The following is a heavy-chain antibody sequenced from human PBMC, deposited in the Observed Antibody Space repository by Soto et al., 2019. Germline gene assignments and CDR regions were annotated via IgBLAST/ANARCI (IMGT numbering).Heavy chain of an antibody. V-gene: IGHV3-23*01. CDR3: AKNCGGDCYTNFDY. CDR1: GFTFSSSA. Sequence: DVQLLESGGGLVQPGGSRRLSCAASGFTFSSSAMSWVRQAPGKGLEWVSGLSGSGGTTYYADSVKGRFTISRDNSKNTLYLQMNSLRAEDTALYYCAKNCGGDCYTNFDYWGQGTLVTVSS. J-gene: IGHJ4*02. CDR2: LSGSGGTT. D-gene: IGHD2-21*02.